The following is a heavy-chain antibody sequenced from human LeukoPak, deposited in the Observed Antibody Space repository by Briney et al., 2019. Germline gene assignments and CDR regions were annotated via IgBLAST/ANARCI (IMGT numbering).Heavy chain of an antibody. J-gene: IGHJ4*02. D-gene: IGHD6-19*01. V-gene: IGHV3-30*18. CDR1: GFTFSSYS. CDR3: AKDSGSGWTDFDY. CDR2: ISYDGSNK. Sequence: GGSLRLSCAASGFTFSSYSMNWVRQAPGKGLEWVAVISYDGSNKYYADSVKGRFTISRDNSKNTLYLQMNSLRAEDTAVYYCAKDSGSGWTDFDYWGQGTLVTVSS.